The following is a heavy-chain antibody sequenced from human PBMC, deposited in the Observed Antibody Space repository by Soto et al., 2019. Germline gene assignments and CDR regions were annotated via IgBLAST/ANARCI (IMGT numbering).Heavy chain of an antibody. CDR3: ARPSGSYGDYAWSLKY. V-gene: IGHV1-18*01. Sequence: QVQLVQSGAEVKKPGASVKVSCKASGYTFTGYSVGWVRQAPGQGLEWMGWISAYSGDTYYAQRFQDRLTMTTDASTSTAYMELTSLRSDDTAVYYCARPSGSYGDYAWSLKYWGQGTRVTVSS. J-gene: IGHJ4*02. CDR1: GYTFTGYS. D-gene: IGHD4-17*01. CDR2: ISAYSGDT.